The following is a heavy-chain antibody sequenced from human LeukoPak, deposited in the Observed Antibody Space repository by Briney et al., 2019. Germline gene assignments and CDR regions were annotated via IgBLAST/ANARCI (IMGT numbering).Heavy chain of an antibody. V-gene: IGHV3-30*18. Sequence: HPGGSLRLSCAASGLTFSSYGMHWVRQAPGKGLERVAVISYDVGKKYYADSVKGRFTISRDKSKNTLYLQMNSLRAEDTAVYYCAKDDYYDTSGYRDWGQGTLVTVSS. CDR3: AKDDYYDTSGYRD. J-gene: IGHJ4*02. CDR2: ISYDVGKK. D-gene: IGHD3-22*01. CDR1: GLTFSSYG.